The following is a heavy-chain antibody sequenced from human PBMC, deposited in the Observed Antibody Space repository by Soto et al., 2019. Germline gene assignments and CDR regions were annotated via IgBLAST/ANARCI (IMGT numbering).Heavy chain of an antibody. V-gene: IGHV1-24*01. CDR1: GYTLTELS. CDR3: ATGLRFLEWSGVYFDY. J-gene: IGHJ4*02. Sequence: QVQLVQSGAEVKKPGASVKVSCKVSGYTLTELSMHWVRQAPGKGLEWMGGFDPEDGETIYAQKFQGRVTMTEDTSTDTAYMELSSLRSEDTAVYYCATGLRFLEWSGVYFDYWGQGTLVTVSS. CDR2: FDPEDGET. D-gene: IGHD3-3*01.